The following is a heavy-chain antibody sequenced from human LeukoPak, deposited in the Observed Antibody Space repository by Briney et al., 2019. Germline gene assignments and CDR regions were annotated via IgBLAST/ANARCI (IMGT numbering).Heavy chain of an antibody. CDR2: IYHSGST. CDR3: ARVARYSGAWYVDN. Sequence: SETLSLTCAVSGYSISSGYYWGWIRQPPGKGLECIGSIYHSGSTYYNPSLKSRVTISVDTSKNQFSLKVSSVTAADTAAYYCARVARYSGAWYVDNWGQGTLVTVSS. CDR1: GYSISSGYY. V-gene: IGHV4-38-2*01. D-gene: IGHD6-19*01. J-gene: IGHJ4*02.